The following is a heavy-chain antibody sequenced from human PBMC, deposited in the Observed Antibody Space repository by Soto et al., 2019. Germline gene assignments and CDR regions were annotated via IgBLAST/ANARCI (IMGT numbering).Heavy chain of an antibody. CDR2: ISAYNGNT. Sequence: ASVKVSCKASGYTFTSYGISWVRQAPGQGLEWMGWISAYNGNTNYAQKLQGRVTMTTDTSTSAAYMELRSLRSDDTAVYYCASSGFTYYYDSSGYYFDYWGQGTLVTVSS. CDR1: GYTFTSYG. CDR3: ASSGFTYYYDSSGYYFDY. D-gene: IGHD3-22*01. J-gene: IGHJ4*02. V-gene: IGHV1-18*01.